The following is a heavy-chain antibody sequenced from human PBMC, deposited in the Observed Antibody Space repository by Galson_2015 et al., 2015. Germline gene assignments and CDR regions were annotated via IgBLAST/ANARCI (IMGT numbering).Heavy chain of an antibody. CDR3: ARDKSPPPTDPHNWNYGDAFDI. CDR2: IYYSGST. J-gene: IGHJ3*02. Sequence: ETLSLTCTVSGGSISSSSYYWGWIRQPPGKGLEWVGSIYYSGSTYYNPSLKSRVTISVDTSKNQFSLKLSSVTAADTAVYYCARDKSPPPTDPHNWNYGDAFDIWGQGTMVTVSS. V-gene: IGHV4-39*07. CDR1: GGSISSSSYY. D-gene: IGHD1-7*01.